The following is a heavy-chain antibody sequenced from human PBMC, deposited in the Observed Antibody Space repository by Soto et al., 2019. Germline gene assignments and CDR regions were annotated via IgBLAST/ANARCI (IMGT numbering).Heavy chain of an antibody. D-gene: IGHD3-3*01. Sequence: PGGSLRLSCVASRFRFSSYAMSWVRQAPGKGLEWVSGISGFGGSTWYADSVTGRFTISRDNSKNTMYLQMNSLSAEDTAVYYCGKDNRVVGNPAYFDSWGQGTLVTVSS. CDR3: GKDNRVVGNPAYFDS. J-gene: IGHJ4*02. V-gene: IGHV3-23*01. CDR1: RFRFSSYA. CDR2: ISGFGGST.